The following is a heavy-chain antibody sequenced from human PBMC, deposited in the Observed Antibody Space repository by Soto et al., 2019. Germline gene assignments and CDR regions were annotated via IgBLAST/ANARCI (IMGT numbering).Heavy chain of an antibody. D-gene: IGHD5-18*01. CDR1: GFTFSSYG. V-gene: IGHV3-33*01. Sequence: GSLRLSCAASGFTFSSYGMHWVRQAPGKGLEWVAVIWYDGSNKYYADSVKGRFTISRDNSKNTLYLQMNSLRAEDTAVYYCARDLRVDTAMVLYYYYGMDVWGQGTTVTVSS. CDR2: IWYDGSNK. CDR3: ARDLRVDTAMVLYYYYGMDV. J-gene: IGHJ6*02.